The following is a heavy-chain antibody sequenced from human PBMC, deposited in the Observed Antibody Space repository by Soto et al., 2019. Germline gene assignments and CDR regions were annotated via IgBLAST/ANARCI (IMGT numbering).Heavy chain of an antibody. CDR2: IFHGGST. Sequence: SETLSLTCAISGAPTTWGDYSWNWIRQPPGKGLEWIGYIFHGGSTYYSPSLRSRVTISVDRSRTQFSLKMTSMTAADTAVYYCARGRVVVPAAVMFNCLDPWGQGALVTVSS. V-gene: IGHV4-30-2*01. J-gene: IGHJ5*02. CDR1: GAPTTWGDYS. D-gene: IGHD2-2*01. CDR3: ARGRVVVPAAVMFNCLDP.